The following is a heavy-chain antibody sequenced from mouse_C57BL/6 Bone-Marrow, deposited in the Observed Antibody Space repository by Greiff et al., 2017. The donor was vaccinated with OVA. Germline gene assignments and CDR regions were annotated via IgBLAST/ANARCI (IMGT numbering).Heavy chain of an antibody. Sequence: EVKLQESGPGLVKPSQSLSLTCSVPGYSITSGYYWNWIRQFPGNKLEWMGYISYDGSNNYNPSLKNRISITRDTSKNQFFLKLNSVTTEDTATYYCAMRDDFDYWGQGTTLTVSS. CDR1: GYSITSGYY. J-gene: IGHJ2*01. CDR3: AMRDDFDY. V-gene: IGHV3-6*01. CDR2: ISYDGSN.